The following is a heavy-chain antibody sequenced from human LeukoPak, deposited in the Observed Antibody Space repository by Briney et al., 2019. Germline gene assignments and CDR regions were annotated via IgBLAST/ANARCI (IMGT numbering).Heavy chain of an antibody. V-gene: IGHV3-33*08. CDR3: ARGGSPSDY. CDR2: IWYGGSNT. D-gene: IGHD3-16*01. Sequence: GSLRLSCAASGFTFSTYGMHWVRQAPGKGLEWVAVIWYGGSNTYYADSVKGRFTISRDSAKNTLYLQMNSLTAEDTAVYYCARGGSPSDYWGQGTLVTVSS. CDR1: GFTFSTYG. J-gene: IGHJ4*02.